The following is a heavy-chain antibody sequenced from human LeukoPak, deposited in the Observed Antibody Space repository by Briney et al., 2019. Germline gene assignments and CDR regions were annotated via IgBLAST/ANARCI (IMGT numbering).Heavy chain of an antibody. D-gene: IGHD1-26*01. J-gene: IGHJ3*02. Sequence: GGSLRLSCVGSQFSFANNWMHWVRQVPGKGLMWVSRISRDGTVTDYADSVKGRFAISRDNAKNTLYLEMNSLRGEDTGLFYCVREVGAPGSFDIWGQGTLVTVSS. CDR3: VREVGAPGSFDI. V-gene: IGHV3-74*01. CDR1: QFSFANNW. CDR2: ISRDGTVT.